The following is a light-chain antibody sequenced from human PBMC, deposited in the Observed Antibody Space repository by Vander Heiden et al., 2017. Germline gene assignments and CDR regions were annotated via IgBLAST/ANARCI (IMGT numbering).Light chain of an antibody. Sequence: QSVMTQPPSASGTHGQTVTIPCSGSSSNLGSNTVKWYQQFPGTAPKLLVYSNDQRPSGVPDRFSGSKSGTSASLAIRGLQSEDEATYYCAGWDDSLSGWVFGGGTKLTVL. CDR2: SND. CDR1: SSNLGSNT. V-gene: IGLV1-44*01. J-gene: IGLJ3*02. CDR3: AGWDDSLSGWV.